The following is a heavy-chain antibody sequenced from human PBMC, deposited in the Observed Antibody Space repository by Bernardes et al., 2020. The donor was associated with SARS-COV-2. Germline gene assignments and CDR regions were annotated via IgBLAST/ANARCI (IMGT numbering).Heavy chain of an antibody. J-gene: IGHJ6*02. CDR3: AREVPKHRDSSGYAHYYYAMDV. CDR2: VRNKGSNYST. Sequence: GSLSLSCAASGFTFSNHYMDWVRQAPGKGLEWVGRVRNKGSNYSTKYAASVEGRFIISRDDSRKSLYLQMNSLRTEDTAVYYCAREVPKHRDSSGYAHYYYAMDVWGQGTTVTVSS. V-gene: IGHV3-72*01. CDR1: GFTFSNHY. D-gene: IGHD3-22*01.